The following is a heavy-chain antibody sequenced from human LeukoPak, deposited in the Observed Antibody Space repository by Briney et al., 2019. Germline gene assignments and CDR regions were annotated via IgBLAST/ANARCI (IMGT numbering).Heavy chain of an antibody. J-gene: IGHJ4*02. CDR1: GGSISTYY. V-gene: IGHV4-59*01. Sequence: SETLSLTCTVSGGSISTYYWSWIRQPPGKGLQWIGYIYYSGSTNYNPSLKSRVTISVDTSKNQFSLKLSSVTAADTAVYYCARERCSSTTCYFDYWGQGTLVTVSS. D-gene: IGHD2-2*01. CDR2: IYYSGST. CDR3: ARERCSSTTCYFDY.